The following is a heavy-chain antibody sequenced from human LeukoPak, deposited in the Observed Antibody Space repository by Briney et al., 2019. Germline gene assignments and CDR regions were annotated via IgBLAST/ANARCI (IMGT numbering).Heavy chain of an antibody. D-gene: IGHD5-12*01. V-gene: IGHV6-1*01. CDR3: ARGATAYFDY. CDR1: GDSVSSNSSA. Sequence: QTLSLTCAISGDSVSSNSSAWSCVRQSPSRGLEWLGRTYYRSKWYYDYAVSVKSRITINPDTSKNQFSLQLNSVTPEDTAVYYCARGATAYFDYWGQGTLVTASS. CDR2: TYYRSKWYY. J-gene: IGHJ4*02.